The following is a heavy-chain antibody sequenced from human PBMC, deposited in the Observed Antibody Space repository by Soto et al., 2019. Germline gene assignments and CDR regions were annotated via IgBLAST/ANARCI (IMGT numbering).Heavy chain of an antibody. CDR2: ISTSGAAT. D-gene: IGHD3-22*01. Sequence: GGSLRLSCAASGFTFSSYVMNWVRQAPGKGLEWVSGISTSGAATYDADSVKGRFTISRDNSKNTLYLQMNSLRDEDTAVYYCAKGGTMSCFDYWGQGSLVTVSS. CDR1: GFTFSSYV. V-gene: IGHV3-23*01. CDR3: AKGGTMSCFDY. J-gene: IGHJ4*02.